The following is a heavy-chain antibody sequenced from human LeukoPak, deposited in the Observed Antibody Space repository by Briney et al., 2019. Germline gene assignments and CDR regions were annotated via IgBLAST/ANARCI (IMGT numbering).Heavy chain of an antibody. J-gene: IGHJ4*02. D-gene: IGHD6-13*01. Sequence: PSETLSLTCTVSGGSISSYYWSWIRQPAGKGLEWIGRIYTSGSTNYNPSLKSRVTISVDKSKNQISLKLSSVTAADTAVYYCARTAAAALYYFDYWGQGTLVTVSS. CDR3: ARTAAAALYYFDY. CDR2: IYTSGST. V-gene: IGHV4-4*07. CDR1: GGSISSYY.